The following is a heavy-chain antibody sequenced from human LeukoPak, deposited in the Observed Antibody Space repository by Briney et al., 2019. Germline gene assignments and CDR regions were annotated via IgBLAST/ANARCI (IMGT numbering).Heavy chain of an antibody. CDR1: GYTFTNYY. CDR3: ARGIQRSKYGMDV. Sequence: ASVKVSCKASGYTFTNYYMHWVRQPPGQGLEWVGIINPSGCSTNYAQKFQGRVNMTRDTDTSTVYMDLSSLTSEDTAVYYCARGIQRSKYGMDVWGQGTTVTVSS. D-gene: IGHD5-18*01. V-gene: IGHV1-46*01. CDR2: INPSGCST. J-gene: IGHJ6*02.